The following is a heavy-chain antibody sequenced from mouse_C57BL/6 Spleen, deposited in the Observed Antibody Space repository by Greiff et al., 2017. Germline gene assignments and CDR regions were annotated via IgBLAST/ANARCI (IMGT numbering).Heavy chain of an antibody. J-gene: IGHJ2*01. CDR2: INPNYGTT. V-gene: IGHV1-39*01. Sequence: EVKLVESGPELVKPGASVKISCKASGYSFTDYNMNWVKQSNGKSLEWIGVINPNYGTTSYNQKFKGKATLTVDQSSSTAYMQLNSLTSEDSAVYYCARGYDYAPYFDYWGQGTTLTVSS. CDR3: ARGYDYAPYFDY. D-gene: IGHD2-4*01. CDR1: GYSFTDYN.